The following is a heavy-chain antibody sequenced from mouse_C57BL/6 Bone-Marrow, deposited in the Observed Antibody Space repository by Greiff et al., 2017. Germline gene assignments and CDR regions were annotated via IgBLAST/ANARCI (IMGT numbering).Heavy chain of an antibody. CDR3: ARWERDYYIIYWYFDV. D-gene: IGHD2-12*01. Sequence: QSGPELVKPGASVKISCKASGYTFTDYYINCVKQRPGQGLEWIGWIVPGSGSTYYNEKFKGKATLTVTKSSSTAYMLLSSLTSEDSAVYFCARWERDYYIIYWYFDVWGTGTTVTVSS. CDR2: IVPGSGST. J-gene: IGHJ1*03. V-gene: IGHV1-75*01. CDR1: GYTFTDYY.